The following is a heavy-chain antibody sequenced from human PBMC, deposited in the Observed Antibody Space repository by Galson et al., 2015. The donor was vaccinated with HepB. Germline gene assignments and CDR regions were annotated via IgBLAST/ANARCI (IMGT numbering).Heavy chain of an antibody. CDR2: LSSDATSA. Sequence: SLRLSCAVSSTHFRLRFSDYFMAWIRQTPGKGLEWSSYLSSDATSADFGDSLRGRFTIPRANANNSISLQMTSLKVEDTAVYFCARGSYCGADCYPYHFDYWGQGVLVTVSS. V-gene: IGHV3-11*04. CDR3: ARGSYCGADCYPYHFDY. CDR1: RLRFSDYF. J-gene: IGHJ4*02. D-gene: IGHD2-21*02.